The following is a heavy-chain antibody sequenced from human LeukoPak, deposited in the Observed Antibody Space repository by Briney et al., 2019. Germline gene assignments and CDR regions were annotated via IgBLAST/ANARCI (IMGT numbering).Heavy chain of an antibody. V-gene: IGHV3-23*01. CDR3: AFGLQYENQFDY. CDR1: GFPFSRYA. J-gene: IGHJ4*02. CDR2: ISGSGGST. D-gene: IGHD4-11*01. Sequence: GGSLRLSFAASGFPFSRYAMGWVRQAPGKGLEWVSAISGSGGSTYYADSVKGRFTISRDNSKTTLYRQMNRLRAEDTAVYYCAFGLQYENQFDYWGQGTLVTVSS.